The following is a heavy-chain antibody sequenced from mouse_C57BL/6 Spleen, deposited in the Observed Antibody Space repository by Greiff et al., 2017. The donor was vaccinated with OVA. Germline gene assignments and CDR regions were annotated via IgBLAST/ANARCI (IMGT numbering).Heavy chain of an antibody. D-gene: IGHD3-2*02. CDR3: ARGSLRLGYYAMDY. CDR1: GYSFTSYY. CDR2: IYPGSGNT. Sequence: VQLQQSGPELVKPGASVKISCKASGYSFTSYYIHWVKQRPGQGLEWIGWIYPGSGNTKYNEKFKGKATLTADTSSSTAYMQLSSLTSEDSAVYYCARGSLRLGYYAMDYWGQGTSVTVSS. V-gene: IGHV1-66*01. J-gene: IGHJ4*01.